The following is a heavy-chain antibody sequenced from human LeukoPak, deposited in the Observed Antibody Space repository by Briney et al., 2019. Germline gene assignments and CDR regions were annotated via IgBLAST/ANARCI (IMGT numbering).Heavy chain of an antibody. CDR1: GYTLTELS. V-gene: IGHV1-24*01. CDR2: FDPEDGET. Sequence: GASVKVSCKVSGYTLTELSMHWVRQAPGKGLEWMGGFDPEDGETIYAQKFQGRVTMTEDTSTDTAYMELSSLRSEDTAVYYCATVVPAARGTAYYFDYWGQGTLVTVSS. CDR3: ATVVPAARGTAYYFDY. D-gene: IGHD2-2*01. J-gene: IGHJ4*02.